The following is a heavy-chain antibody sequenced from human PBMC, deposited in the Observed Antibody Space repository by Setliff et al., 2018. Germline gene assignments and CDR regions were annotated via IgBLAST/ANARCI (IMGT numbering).Heavy chain of an antibody. CDR2: FYISGTT. D-gene: IGHD3-10*01. CDR3: ARGQNSYHPGSWGPLYDH. Sequence: PSETLSLTCSVSGDSISSYFWTWIRQPAGKGLEWLGRFYISGTTTYNPSLKGRATLSIAASKNQFSLKLSSVTAADTAVFFCARGQNSYHPGSWGPLYDHWGQGTQVTVSS. CDR1: GDSISSYF. V-gene: IGHV4-4*07. J-gene: IGHJ4*02.